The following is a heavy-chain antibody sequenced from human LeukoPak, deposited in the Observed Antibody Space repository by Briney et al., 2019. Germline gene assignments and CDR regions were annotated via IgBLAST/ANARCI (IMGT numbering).Heavy chain of an antibody. Sequence: GGSLRLSCAAPGFTFSSFGIHWLRQAPGKGLEWVAFIWYDGSNKYYADSVKGRFTISRDNSKNTLYLQMNSLRAEDTAVYYCARDGTLTAGPFDPWGRGTLVTVSS. CDR1: GFTFSSFG. CDR3: ARDGTLTAGPFDP. D-gene: IGHD1-14*01. CDR2: IWYDGSNK. V-gene: IGHV3-33*01. J-gene: IGHJ5*02.